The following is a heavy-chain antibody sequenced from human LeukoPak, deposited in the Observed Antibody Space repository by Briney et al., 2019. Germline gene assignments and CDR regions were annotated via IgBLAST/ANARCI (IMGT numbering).Heavy chain of an antibody. Sequence: ASVKVSCKASGYTFTSYGISWVRQAPGQGHEWMGWISAYNGNTNYAQKLQGRVTMTTDTSTSTAYMELRSLRSDDTAVYYCARDSDVLRYFDWLLPHNYYYYGMDVWGQGTTVTVSS. CDR3: ARDSDVLRYFDWLLPHNYYYYGMDV. J-gene: IGHJ6*02. CDR1: GYTFTSYG. D-gene: IGHD3-9*01. CDR2: ISAYNGNT. V-gene: IGHV1-18*01.